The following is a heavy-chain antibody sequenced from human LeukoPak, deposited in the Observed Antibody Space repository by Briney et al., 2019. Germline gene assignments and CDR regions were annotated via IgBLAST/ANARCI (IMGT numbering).Heavy chain of an antibody. Sequence: VASVTVSCKASEYTFTSNYIHWVRQAPGQGLEWMGMIYPRDGSTSYAQKFQGRVTVTRDTSTSTVHMELSGLRSEDTAVYYCARDQEGFDYWGQGTLVTVSS. CDR1: EYTFTSNY. V-gene: IGHV1-46*01. CDR3: ARDQEGFDY. CDR2: IYPRDGST. J-gene: IGHJ4*02.